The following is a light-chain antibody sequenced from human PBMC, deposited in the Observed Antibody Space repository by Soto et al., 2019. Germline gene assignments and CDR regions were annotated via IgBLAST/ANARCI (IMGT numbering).Light chain of an antibody. CDR2: WAS. CDR1: QSVLYSSNNENY. Sequence: IVMTQSPDSLAVSLGERATINCKSSQSVLYSSNNENYLAWYQQKPGQPPKLLIYWASTRESGVPDRFSGSGSGTDFTLTISSLQARDVAVYYCQQYYSTPRTFGQGTRLEIK. J-gene: IGKJ5*01. V-gene: IGKV4-1*01. CDR3: QQYYSTPRT.